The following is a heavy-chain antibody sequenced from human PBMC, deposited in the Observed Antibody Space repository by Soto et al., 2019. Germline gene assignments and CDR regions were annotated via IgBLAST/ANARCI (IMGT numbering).Heavy chain of an antibody. D-gene: IGHD3-22*01. CDR2: IYPGDSDT. CDR1: GYIFSNYW. J-gene: IGHJ4*02. CDR3: ARREFYDSTGYPFDY. V-gene: IGHV5-51*01. Sequence: GESLKISCNGSGYIFSNYWIGWVRQMPGKGLEWMGIIYPGDSDTRYSPSFQGQVTFSADKSISTAYLQWSSLKASDTAIYYCARREFYDSTGYPFDYWGQGTLVTVSS.